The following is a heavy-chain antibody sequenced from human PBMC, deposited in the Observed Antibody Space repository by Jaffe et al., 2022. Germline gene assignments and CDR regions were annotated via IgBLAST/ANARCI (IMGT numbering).Heavy chain of an antibody. CDR1: GYTFTSYY. J-gene: IGHJ4*02. Sequence: QVQLVQSGAEVKKPGASVKVSCKASGYTFTSYYMHWVRQAPGQGLEWMGIINPSGGSTSYAQKFQGRVTMTRDTSTSTVYMELSSLRSEDTAVYYCARDPIANYYDSSGYYPFDYWGQGTLVTVSS. V-gene: IGHV1-46*01. D-gene: IGHD3-22*01. CDR2: INPSGGST. CDR3: ARDPIANYYDSSGYYPFDY.